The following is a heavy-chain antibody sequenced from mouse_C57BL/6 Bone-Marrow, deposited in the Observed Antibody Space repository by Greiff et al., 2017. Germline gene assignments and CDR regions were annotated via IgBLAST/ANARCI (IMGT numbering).Heavy chain of an antibody. CDR3: ARRDYGSSFFAY. D-gene: IGHD1-1*01. Sequence: VQLQESGAELVRPGASVKLSCKASGYTFTDYYINWVKQRPGQGLEWIARIYPGSGNTYYNEKFKGKATLTAEKSSSTAYMQLSSLTSEDSAVYFCARRDYGSSFFAYWGQGTLVTVSA. J-gene: IGHJ3*01. CDR1: GYTFTDYY. CDR2: IYPGSGNT. V-gene: IGHV1-76*01.